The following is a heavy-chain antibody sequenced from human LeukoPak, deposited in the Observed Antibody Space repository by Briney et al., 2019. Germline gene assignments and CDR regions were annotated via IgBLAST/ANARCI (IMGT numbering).Heavy chain of an antibody. V-gene: IGHV3-33*01. CDR2: IWYDGSNK. CDR1: GFTFSSYG. CDR3: ARGHILTVARLGY. D-gene: IGHD3-9*01. J-gene: IGHJ4*02. Sequence: GGSLRLSCAASGFTFSSYGMHWVRQAPGKGLEWVAVIWYDGSNKYYADSVKGRFTISRDNSKNTLYLQMNSLRAEDTAVYYCARGHILTVARLGYWGQGTLVTVSS.